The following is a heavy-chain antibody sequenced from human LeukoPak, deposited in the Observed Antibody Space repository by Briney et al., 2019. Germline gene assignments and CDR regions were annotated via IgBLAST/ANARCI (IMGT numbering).Heavy chain of an antibody. CDR1: GGSISSGGYY. Sequence: SQTLSLTCTVSGGSISSGGYYWSWIRQHPGKGLEWIGYIYYSGSTYYNPSLKSRVTISVDTSKNQFSLKLSSVTAADTAVYYCASSYGSGSYQYIIGDLLIYGMDVWGKGTTVTVSS. CDR3: ASSYGSGSYQYIIGDLLIYGMDV. CDR2: IYYSGST. V-gene: IGHV4-31*03. J-gene: IGHJ6*04. D-gene: IGHD3-10*01.